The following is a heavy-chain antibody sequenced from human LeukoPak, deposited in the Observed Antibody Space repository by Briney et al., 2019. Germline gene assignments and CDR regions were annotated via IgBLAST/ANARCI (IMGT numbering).Heavy chain of an antibody. CDR3: ARGRRGYSGYEFDY. CDR1: GGSISSGDYY. V-gene: IGHV4-30-4*01. J-gene: IGHJ4*02. Sequence: SQTLSLTCTVSGGSISSGDYYWSWIRQPPGKGLEWIGYIYYSGSTYYNPSLKSRVTISVDTSKNQFSLKLSSVTAADTAVYYCARGRRGYSGYEFDYRGQGTLVTVSS. D-gene: IGHD5-12*01. CDR2: IYYSGST.